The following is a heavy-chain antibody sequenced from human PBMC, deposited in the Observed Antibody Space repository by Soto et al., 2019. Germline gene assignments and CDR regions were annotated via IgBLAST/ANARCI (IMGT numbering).Heavy chain of an antibody. CDR2: ISYDGSNK. CDR3: ARSRLVDDYESSDAFDI. Sequence: GGSLRLSCAASGFTFSSYGMHWVRQAPGKGLEWVAVISYDGSNKYYADSVKGRFTISRDNSKNTLYLQMNSLRAEDTAVYYCARSRLVDDYESSDAFDIWGQGTMVTVSS. D-gene: IGHD4-17*01. J-gene: IGHJ3*02. CDR1: GFTFSSYG. V-gene: IGHV3-30*19.